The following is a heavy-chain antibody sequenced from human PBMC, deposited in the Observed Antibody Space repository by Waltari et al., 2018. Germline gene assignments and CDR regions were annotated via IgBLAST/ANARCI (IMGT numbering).Heavy chain of an antibody. V-gene: IGHV3-23*01. J-gene: IGHJ4*02. CDR1: FTFSSYA. CDR2: ISGSGGST. CDR3: AIPQGGLLWFGESILGDY. Sequence: FTFSSYAMSWVRQAPGKGLEWVSAISGSGGSTNYADAVKVRFTISRDNSKNTLYLQMNSLRAEDTAVYYVAIPQGGLLWFGESILGDYWGQGTLVTVSS. D-gene: IGHD3-10*01.